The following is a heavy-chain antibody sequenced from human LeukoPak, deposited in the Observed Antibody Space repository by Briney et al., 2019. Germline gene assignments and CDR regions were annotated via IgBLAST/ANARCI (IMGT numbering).Heavy chain of an antibody. CDR3: ARGGTYCFDGCYGTNL. V-gene: IGHV3-21*01. J-gene: IGHJ5*02. CDR2: ISSSSSYI. CDR1: GFTFSSYS. D-gene: IGHD2-2*01. Sequence: GGSLRLSCAASGFTFSSYSMNWVRQAPGKGLEWVSSISSSSSYIYYADSVKGRFTISRDNAKNSLYLQMNSLRDEDTAVYYCARGGTYCFDGCYGTNLWGQGTLVTVSS.